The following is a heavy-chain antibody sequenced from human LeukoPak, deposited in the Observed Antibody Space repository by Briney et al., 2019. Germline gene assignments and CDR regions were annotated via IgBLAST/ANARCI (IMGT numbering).Heavy chain of an antibody. D-gene: IGHD2-2*01. J-gene: IGHJ4*02. CDR3: ARGGYCSSTNCYSSSVDY. CDR2: IGGSGGTT. V-gene: IGHV3-23*01. CDR1: GFTFSSYA. Sequence: GGSLRLSCAASGFTFSSYAMTWVRRAPGKGLEWLSAIGGSGGTTYYADSVKGRFTISRDNSKNTLYLQMNSLRAEDTALYYCARGGYCSSTNCYSSSVDYWGQGTLVTVSS.